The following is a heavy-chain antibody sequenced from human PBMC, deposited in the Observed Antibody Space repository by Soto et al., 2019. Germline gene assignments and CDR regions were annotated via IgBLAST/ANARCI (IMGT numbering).Heavy chain of an antibody. CDR1: GFTFSSHG. V-gene: IGHV3-30*18. CDR3: AKDRVESGLGEVDY. CDR2: NSYDVSRK. Sequence: QVQLVESGGGVVQPGRSLRLSCAASGFTFSSHGMHWVRQAPGKGLEWGAVNSYDVSRKYYADSVKGRFTISRDNSKNTLYLQMNSLRAEDTAVYYCAKDRVESGLGEVDYWGQGTLVTVSS. D-gene: IGHD3-16*01. J-gene: IGHJ4*02.